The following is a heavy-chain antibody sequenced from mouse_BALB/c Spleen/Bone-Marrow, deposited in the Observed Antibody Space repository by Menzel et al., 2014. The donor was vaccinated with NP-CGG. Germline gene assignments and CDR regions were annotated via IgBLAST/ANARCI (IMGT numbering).Heavy chain of an antibody. V-gene: IGHV1S29*02. CDR2: TYPYNGGTGGT. CDR3: ARELGGAY. Sequence: EVQLQQSGPELVKPGASVKISCKASGYTFTDYNMHWVKQSHGRSLEWIGYTYPYNGGTGGTGYNQKFKSKAILTADKSSSTAYMELRSLTSEDSAVYYCARELGGAYWGQGTLVTVSA. CDR1: GYTFTDYN. J-gene: IGHJ3*01. D-gene: IGHD4-1*01.